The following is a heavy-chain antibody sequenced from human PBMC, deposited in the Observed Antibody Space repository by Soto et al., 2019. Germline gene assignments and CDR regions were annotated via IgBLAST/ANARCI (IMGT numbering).Heavy chain of an antibody. CDR3: ARDSPQYYDSSGRIDY. CDR1: GVSIISVDYY. CDR2: IYYSGST. D-gene: IGHD3-22*01. V-gene: IGHV4-30-4*01. J-gene: IGHJ4*02. Sequence: SETLSLTCTVSGVSIISVDYYWGWIRQPPGKGLEWLGYIYYSGSTYYNPSLESRVTISVDTSKNQFSLKLSSVTAADTAVYYCARDSPQYYDSSGRIDYWGKGTLVTVSS.